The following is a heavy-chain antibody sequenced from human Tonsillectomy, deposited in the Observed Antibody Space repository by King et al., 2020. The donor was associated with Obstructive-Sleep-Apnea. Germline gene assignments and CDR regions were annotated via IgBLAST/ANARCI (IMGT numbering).Heavy chain of an antibody. Sequence: VQLVQSGGGVVQPGRSLRLSCAASGFTFSSYAMHWVRQAPGKGLEWVAVISYDGSNKYYADSVKGRFTISRDNSKNTLYLQMNSLRAEDTAVYYCASHENTERLDWSYWGQGTLVTVSS. V-gene: IGHV3-30-3*01. CDR3: ASHENTERLDWSY. D-gene: IGHD1-1*01. CDR2: ISYDGSNK. J-gene: IGHJ4*02. CDR1: GFTFSSYA.